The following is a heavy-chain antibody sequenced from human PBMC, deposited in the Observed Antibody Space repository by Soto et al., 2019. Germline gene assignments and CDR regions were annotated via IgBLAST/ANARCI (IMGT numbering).Heavy chain of an antibody. CDR1: GYAFTTYG. CDR2: ISAHNGNT. V-gene: IGHV1-18*01. Sequence: QVHLVQSGAEVKKPGASVKVSCKGSGYAFTTYGITWVRQAPGQGLEWMGWISAHNGNTNYAQKLQGRVTVTRDTSSSTAYMELSSLRSDNTAVYYCASGRYGDYCGQGALVTVSS. CDR3: ASGRYGDY. D-gene: IGHD1-26*01. J-gene: IGHJ4*02.